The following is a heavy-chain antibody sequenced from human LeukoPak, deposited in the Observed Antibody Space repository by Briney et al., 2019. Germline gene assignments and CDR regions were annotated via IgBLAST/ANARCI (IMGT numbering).Heavy chain of an antibody. Sequence: GGSLRLSCAASGFTFSNYWMSWVRQAPGKGLEWVANMRQDGSEKYYVDSVKGRFTISRDNAKNSLFLQMNSLRAEDTAVYYCAGEVAATGFDYWGQGTLVTVSS. CDR3: AGEVAATGFDY. V-gene: IGHV3-7*03. CDR1: GFTFSNYW. D-gene: IGHD6-19*01. CDR2: MRQDGSEK. J-gene: IGHJ4*02.